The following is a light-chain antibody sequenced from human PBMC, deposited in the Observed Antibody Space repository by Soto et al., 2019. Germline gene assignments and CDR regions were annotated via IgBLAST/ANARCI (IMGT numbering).Light chain of an antibody. V-gene: IGLV2-14*01. J-gene: IGLJ2*01. CDR3: SSYTSSITLV. CDR1: SSDVGGYNY. CDR2: DVS. Sequence: QSALTQPASVSGSPGQSITISCTGTSSDVGGYNYVSWYQQHPGTAPKLMIYDVSNRPSGVSNRFSGSKSGNTASLTISGLQDEDEAEYYCSSYTSSITLVFGGGTKVTVL.